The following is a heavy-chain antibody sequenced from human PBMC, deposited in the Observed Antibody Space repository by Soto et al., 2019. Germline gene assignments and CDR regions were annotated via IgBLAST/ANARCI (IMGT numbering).Heavy chain of an antibody. J-gene: IGHJ3*01. CDR1: GGSMSNYY. CDR2: VSSSGST. CDR3: ARTVWALHAFDF. D-gene: IGHD1-26*01. Sequence: LSLTCTVSGGSMSNYYWNWIRQPPGKGLEWIGSVSSSGSTNYNPSLMSPVTISIDMSKNLFSLKLSSVTATDTAVYYCARTVWALHAFDFWGPGTMFTVS. V-gene: IGHV4-59*01.